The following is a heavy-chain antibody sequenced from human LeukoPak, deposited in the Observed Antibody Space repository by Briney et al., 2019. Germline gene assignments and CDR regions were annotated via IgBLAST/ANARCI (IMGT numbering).Heavy chain of an antibody. J-gene: IGHJ1*01. V-gene: IGHV3-7*01. Sequence: PGGSLRLSCAASGFTFSSSWMSWVRQAPGKGLEWVANIKEDGSEKHYVDSVKGRFTISRANAKNSLHLQMNSLRAEDTAVYYCARDRYFQYWGQGTLVTVSS. CDR3: ARDRYFQY. CDR1: GFTFSSSW. CDR2: IKEDGSEK. D-gene: IGHD1-14*01.